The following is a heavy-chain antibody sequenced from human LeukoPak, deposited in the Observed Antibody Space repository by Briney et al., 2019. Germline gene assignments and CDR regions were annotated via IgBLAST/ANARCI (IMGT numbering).Heavy chain of an antibody. CDR2: MNPNSGNT. V-gene: IGHV1-8*01. CDR3: ARGPDYCSGGSCYSLDAFDI. J-gene: IGHJ3*02. D-gene: IGHD2-15*01. CDR1: GYTFTSYD. Sequence: ASVKVSCKASGYTFTSYDINWVRQATGQGLEWMGWMNPNSGNTGYAQKFQGRVTMTRNTSISTAYMELSSLRSEDTAVYYCARGPDYCSGGSCYSLDAFDIWGQGTMVTVSS.